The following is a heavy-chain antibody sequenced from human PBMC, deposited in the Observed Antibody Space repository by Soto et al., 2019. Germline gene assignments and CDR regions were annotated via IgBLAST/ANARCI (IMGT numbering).Heavy chain of an antibody. Sequence: GXSLRLSCAASGFTFSSYSMNWFRQAPVKGLEWVSSISSSSSYIYYADSVKGRFTISRDNAKNSLYLQMNSLRAEDTAVYYCARASSGWFEYDAFDIWGQGTMVTVSS. D-gene: IGHD6-19*01. CDR1: GFTFSSYS. CDR3: ARASSGWFEYDAFDI. V-gene: IGHV3-21*01. J-gene: IGHJ3*02. CDR2: ISSSSSYI.